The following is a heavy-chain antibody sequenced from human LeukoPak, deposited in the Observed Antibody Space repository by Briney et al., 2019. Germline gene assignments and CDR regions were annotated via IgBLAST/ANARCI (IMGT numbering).Heavy chain of an antibody. V-gene: IGHV4-59*11. D-gene: IGHD3-10*01. CDR1: GGSISSQY. J-gene: IGHJ4*02. CDR3: ARTSYHYNSGDYGWYFDY. CDR2: IYYSGIT. Sequence: SETLSLTCTVSGGSISSQYWSLIRQPPGKGLEWIGYIYYSGITKYSPSLKSRVTISVDTSKNQFSLRLTSVTAADTTVYYCARTSYHYNSGDYGWYFDYWGQGTLVTVSA.